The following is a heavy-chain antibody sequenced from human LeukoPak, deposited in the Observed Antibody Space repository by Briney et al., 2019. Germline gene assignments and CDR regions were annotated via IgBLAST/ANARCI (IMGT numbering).Heavy chain of an antibody. J-gene: IGHJ6*02. CDR2: FDPEDGET. CDR3: ATVDTAMVINYYYYGMDV. CDR1: GYTLTELS. Sequence: ASVKVSCKVSGYTLTELSMHWVRQAPGKGLEWMGGFDPEDGETIYAQKFQGRVTMTEDTSTDTAYMELSSLRSEDTAVYCCATVDTAMVINYYYYGMDVWGQGTTVTVSS. V-gene: IGHV1-24*01. D-gene: IGHD5-18*01.